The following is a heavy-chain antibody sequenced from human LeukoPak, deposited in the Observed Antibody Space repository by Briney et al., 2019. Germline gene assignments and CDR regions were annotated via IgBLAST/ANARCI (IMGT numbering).Heavy chain of an antibody. V-gene: IGHV1-8*02. J-gene: IGHJ5*02. CDR2: VNPNSGNT. D-gene: IGHD3-10*01. CDR1: GYSFTGYY. CDR3: ARGRLWFGELYEGWFDP. Sequence: ASVKVSCKASGYSFTGYYIHWVRQAPGQGLEWMGWVNPNSGNTGYVQKFQGRVTMTGDTSTNTAYMELSSLTSEDTAVYYCARGRLWFGELYEGWFDPWGQGTLVTVSS.